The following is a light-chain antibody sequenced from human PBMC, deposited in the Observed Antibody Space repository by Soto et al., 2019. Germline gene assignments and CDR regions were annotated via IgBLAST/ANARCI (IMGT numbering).Light chain of an antibody. V-gene: IGKV3-11*01. CDR3: QQRNNWPPT. CDR2: SAS. CDR1: QSVRND. Sequence: EIVLTQSPATLFLSPGERATLSCRASQSVRNDLVWYHQKRGQAPRLLLYSASNRAAGIPPRFSGSGSGTDFTLTISSLEPEDFAVYYCQQRNNWPPTFGGGTKVEMK. J-gene: IGKJ4*02.